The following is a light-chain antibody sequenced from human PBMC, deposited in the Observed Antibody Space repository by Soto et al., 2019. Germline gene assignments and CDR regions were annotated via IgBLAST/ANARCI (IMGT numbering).Light chain of an antibody. CDR1: SSDIGGYNY. CDR2: EVS. V-gene: IGLV2-8*01. Sequence: QSVLTQPPSASGSPGQSVTISCTGTSSDIGGYNYVSWYQQHPGKAPKLIIYEVSKRPSGVPDRFSGSKSGNTAPLTLSWLQAEDEADYYCTSYAGSNNLVFAGGTKLTVL. J-gene: IGLJ3*02. CDR3: TSYAGSNNLV.